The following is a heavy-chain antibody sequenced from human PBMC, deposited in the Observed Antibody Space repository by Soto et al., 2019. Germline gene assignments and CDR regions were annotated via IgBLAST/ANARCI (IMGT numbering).Heavy chain of an antibody. CDR1: GGSFSGYY. J-gene: IGHJ4*02. CDR3: ARLRGRYCSGGSCYPGFDY. D-gene: IGHD2-15*01. CDR2: INHSGST. V-gene: IGHV4-34*01. Sequence: QVQLQQWGAGLLKPSETLSLTCAAYGGSFSGYYWSWIRQPPGKGLEWIGEINHSGSTNYNPSLKSRVTISVDTSKNQFSLKLSSVTAADTAVYYCARLRGRYCSGGSCYPGFDYWGQGTLVTVSS.